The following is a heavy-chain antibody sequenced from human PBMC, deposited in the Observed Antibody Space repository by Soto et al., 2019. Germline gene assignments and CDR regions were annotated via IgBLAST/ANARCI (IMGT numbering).Heavy chain of an antibody. V-gene: IGHV3-48*03. Sequence: GSLRLSCAASGFSFSSFEMVWVRQTPCRGLEWISYISDSGGTRHYADSVKGRFTISRDNAENSLYLQMDNLRDEDTAVYYCARVPYYYGSGSYYNPDYWGQGTLVTVSS. CDR2: ISDSGGTR. CDR3: ARVPYYYGSGSYYNPDY. D-gene: IGHD3-10*01. J-gene: IGHJ4*02. CDR1: GFSFSSFE.